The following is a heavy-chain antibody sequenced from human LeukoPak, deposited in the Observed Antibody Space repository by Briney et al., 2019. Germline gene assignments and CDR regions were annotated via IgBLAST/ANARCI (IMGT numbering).Heavy chain of an antibody. Sequence: GASVKVSCKASGYTFTSYVINWVRQATGQGLEWMGWMNPNSGNTGYAQKFQGRVTMTRNTSISTAYMELSSLRSEDTAVYYCARVYYGSGSQYYYYGMDVWGQGTTVTVSS. V-gene: IGHV1-8*01. D-gene: IGHD3-10*01. CDR2: MNPNSGNT. CDR3: ARVYYGSGSQYYYYGMDV. J-gene: IGHJ6*02. CDR1: GYTFTSYV.